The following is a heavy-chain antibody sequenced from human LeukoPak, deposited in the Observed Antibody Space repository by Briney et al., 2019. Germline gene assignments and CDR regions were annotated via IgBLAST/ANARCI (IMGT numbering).Heavy chain of an antibody. J-gene: IGHJ6*02. CDR3: ARDRRVRAYGDYYYGMDV. CDR1: GGSVSSSNFY. Sequence: PSETLSLTCTVSGGSVSSSNFYWGWIRQPPGKGLEWIGSLYCGGSTYFNPSLKSRITISVDTSKNQFSLKLSSVTAADTAVYYCARDRRVRAYGDYYYGMDVWGQGTTVTVSS. D-gene: IGHD4-17*01. CDR2: LYCGGST. V-gene: IGHV4-39*07.